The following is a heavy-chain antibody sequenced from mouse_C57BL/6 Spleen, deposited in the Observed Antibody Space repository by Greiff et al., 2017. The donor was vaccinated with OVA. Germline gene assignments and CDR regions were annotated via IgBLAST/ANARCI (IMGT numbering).Heavy chain of an antibody. CDR2: IYPRSGNT. V-gene: IGHV1-81*01. Sequence: VKLQESGAELARPGASVKLSCKASGYTFTSYGISWVKQRTGQGLEWIGEIYPRSGNTYYNEKFKGKATLTADKSSSTAYMELRSLTSEDSAVYFCARSGDSAWFAYWGQGTLVTVSA. D-gene: IGHD3-1*01. CDR3: ARSGDSAWFAY. J-gene: IGHJ3*01. CDR1: GYTFTSYG.